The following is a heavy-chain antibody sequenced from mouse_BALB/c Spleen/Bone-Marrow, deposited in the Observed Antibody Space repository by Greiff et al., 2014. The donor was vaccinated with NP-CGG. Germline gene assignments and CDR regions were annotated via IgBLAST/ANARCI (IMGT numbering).Heavy chain of an antibody. D-gene: IGHD4-1*01. CDR1: GYTFTTYY. V-gene: IGHV1S81*02. J-gene: IGHJ2*01. CDR3: TRGRTWDFDY. Sequence: QVQLKQSGAELVKSGTSVKLSCKASGYTFTTYYMYWVKQRPGQGLEWIGEINPNNGGTNFKEKFKSRATLTVDKSSSTAYMQLSSLTSEDSAVYYCTRGRTWDFDYWGQGTTLTVSS. CDR2: INPNNGGT.